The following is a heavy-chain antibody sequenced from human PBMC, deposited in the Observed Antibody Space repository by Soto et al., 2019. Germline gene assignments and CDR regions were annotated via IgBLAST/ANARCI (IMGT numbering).Heavy chain of an antibody. J-gene: IGHJ4*02. D-gene: IGHD2-15*01. CDR1: GFTFSSYG. Sequence: QVQLVESGGGVVRPGRSLRLSCAASGFTFSSYGMHWVRQAPGKGLEWVAVIWYDGSNKYYADSVKGRFTISRDNSKNTLYLQMNSLRAEDTAVYYCARDVYCSGGSCYPYYFDYWGQGTLVTVSS. V-gene: IGHV3-33*01. CDR3: ARDVYCSGGSCYPYYFDY. CDR2: IWYDGSNK.